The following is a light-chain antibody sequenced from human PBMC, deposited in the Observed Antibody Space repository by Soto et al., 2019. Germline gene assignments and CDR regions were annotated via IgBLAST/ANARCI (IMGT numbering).Light chain of an antibody. V-gene: IGLV2-14*01. J-gene: IGLJ1*01. CDR2: EVS. CDR3: SSYTSTILYV. CDR1: SRDVGGYNY. Sequence: QSALTQPASVSGSPGQSITISCTGTSRDVGGYNYVSWYQQHPGKAPKLMIYEVSNRPSGVSNRFSGSKSGNTASLTISGLKAEDDADYYCSSYTSTILYVFGTGTNVTV.